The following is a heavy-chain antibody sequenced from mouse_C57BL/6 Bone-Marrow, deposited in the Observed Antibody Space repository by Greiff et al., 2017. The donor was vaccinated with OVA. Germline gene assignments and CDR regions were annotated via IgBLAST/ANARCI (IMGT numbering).Heavy chain of an antibody. J-gene: IGHJ2*01. V-gene: IGHV1-15*01. CDR1: GYTFTDYE. CDR2: IDPETGGT. D-gene: IGHD2-4*01. Sequence: QVHVKQSGAELVRPGASVTLSCKASGYTFTDYEMHWVKQTPVHGLEWIGAIDPETGGTAYNQKFKGKAILTADKSSSTAYMELRSLTSEDSAVYYCTRRDDYDDGGYYFDYWGQGTTLTVSS. CDR3: TRRDDYDDGGYYFDY.